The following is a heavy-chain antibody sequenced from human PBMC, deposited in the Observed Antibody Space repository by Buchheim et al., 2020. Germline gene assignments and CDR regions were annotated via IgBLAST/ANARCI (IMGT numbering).Heavy chain of an antibody. J-gene: IGHJ4*02. CDR1: GFTFSSYS. D-gene: IGHD2-15*01. Sequence: EVQLVESGGGLVQPGGSLRLSCAASGFTFSSYSMNWVRQAPGKGLEWVSYISCRSDSIYYADSVEGRLTISRDDAKNSLYLQMNSLRAEDTAVYYCTRGQAAPSDYWGQGAL. CDR2: ISCRSDSI. V-gene: IGHV3-48*01. CDR3: TRGQAAPSDY.